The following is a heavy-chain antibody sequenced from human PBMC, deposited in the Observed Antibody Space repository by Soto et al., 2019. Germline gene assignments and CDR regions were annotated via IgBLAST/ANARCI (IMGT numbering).Heavy chain of an antibody. CDR2: ISGSGGNST. V-gene: IGHV3-23*01. CDR3: AKGGGSCCFDC. CDR1: GFTFSTYA. D-gene: IGHD2-15*01. Sequence: GGSLRLSCAASGFTFSTYAMSWVRQAPGKGLERVSAISGSGGNSTFYGDSVKGRFTISRDNSKNTLYLEMSSLGAEDTAVYYCAKGGGSCCFDCWGQGTLVTVSS. J-gene: IGHJ4*02.